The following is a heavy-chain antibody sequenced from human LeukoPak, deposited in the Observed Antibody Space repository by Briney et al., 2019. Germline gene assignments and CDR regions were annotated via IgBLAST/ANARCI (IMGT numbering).Heavy chain of an antibody. D-gene: IGHD3-3*01. Sequence: GGSLRLSCAAAEFTFNNYWMSWGRQAPGKGLEWVANIKPDGSERYYVDSVKGRFTISRDNAKNSLYLQMNSLRAEDTAVYYCARDRRAPYYGFRSGYIDHYYMDVWGKGTTVTVSS. CDR1: EFTFNNYW. CDR3: ARDRRAPYYGFRSGYIDHYYMDV. CDR2: IKPDGSER. J-gene: IGHJ6*03. V-gene: IGHV3-7*01.